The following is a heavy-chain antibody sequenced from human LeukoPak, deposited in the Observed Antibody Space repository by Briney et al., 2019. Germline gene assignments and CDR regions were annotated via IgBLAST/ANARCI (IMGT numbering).Heavy chain of an antibody. CDR2: IRYDGSNK. D-gene: IGHD6-13*01. CDR1: GFTFSSYG. J-gene: IGHJ4*02. CDR3: AKGHSSSWPVFDY. V-gene: IGHV3-30*02. Sequence: GGSLRLSCAASGFTFSSYGMHWVRQAPGKGLEWVAFIRYDGSNKYYADSVKGRFTISRDNSKNTLYLQMNSLRAEDTAVYYFAKGHSSSWPVFDYWGQGTLVTVSP.